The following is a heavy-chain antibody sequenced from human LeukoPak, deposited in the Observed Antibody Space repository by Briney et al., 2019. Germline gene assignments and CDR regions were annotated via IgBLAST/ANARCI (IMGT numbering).Heavy chain of an antibody. D-gene: IGHD4-17*01. CDR3: AKDVFRAYGDWTLYYFDY. CDR1: GFTFSTYA. V-gene: IGHV3-23*01. Sequence: GGSLRLSCAASGFTFSTYAMSWVRQAPGKGLEWVSGISGSGGSTYYADSVKGRFTISRDNSKNTLDLQMSSLRAEDTAVYYCAKDVFRAYGDWTLYYFDYWGQGTLVTVSS. CDR2: ISGSGGST. J-gene: IGHJ4*02.